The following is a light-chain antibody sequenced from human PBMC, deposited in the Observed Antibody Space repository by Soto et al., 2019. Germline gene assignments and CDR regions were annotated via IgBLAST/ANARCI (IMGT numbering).Light chain of an antibody. V-gene: IGKV1-5*03. CDR1: QTISSW. CDR3: QQYDNLPLT. J-gene: IGKJ4*01. CDR2: KAS. Sequence: DIQMTQSPSTLSGSVGDRVTITCRASQTISSWLAWYQQKPGKAPKLLIYKASTLETGVPSRFSGSGSGTDFTFTISSLQPEDIATYYCQQYDNLPLTFGGGSKAAIK.